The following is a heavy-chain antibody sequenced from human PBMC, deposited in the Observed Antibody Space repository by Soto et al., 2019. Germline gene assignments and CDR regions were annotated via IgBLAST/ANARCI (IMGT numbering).Heavy chain of an antibody. CDR1: GFTFDDYA. Sequence: HPGGSLRLSCAASGFTFDDYAMHWVRQAPGKGLEWVSGISWNSGSIGYADSVKGRFTISRDNAKNSLYLQMNSLRAEDTALYYCAKDKSDGYTAFDIWGQGTMVTVSS. D-gene: IGHD5-12*01. V-gene: IGHV3-9*01. J-gene: IGHJ3*02. CDR3: AKDKSDGYTAFDI. CDR2: ISWNSGSI.